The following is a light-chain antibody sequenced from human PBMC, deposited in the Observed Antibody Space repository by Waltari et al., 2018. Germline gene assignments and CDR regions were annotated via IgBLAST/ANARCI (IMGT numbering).Light chain of an antibody. V-gene: IGLV1-40*01. CDR1: GSNIGAGYD. CDR3: QSYDTSLRVV. J-gene: IGLJ2*01. CDR2: GST. Sequence: QSVLTQPPSVSGAPGQRVTISCTWSGSNIGAGYDVHWYQQLPRAAPKLLLYGSTSRPLGVPDRLFGSTSGTSASLAITGLQAEDEADYYCQSYDTSLRVVFGGGTKLTVL.